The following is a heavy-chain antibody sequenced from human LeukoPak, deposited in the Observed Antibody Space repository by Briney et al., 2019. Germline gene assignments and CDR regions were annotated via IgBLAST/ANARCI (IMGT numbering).Heavy chain of an antibody. CDR1: GYTFTSYG. V-gene: IGHV1-18*01. J-gene: IGHJ4*02. CDR3: AREISDYASAY. Sequence: GASVKVSCKASGYTFTSYGISWVRQAPGQGLEWMGWISAYNGNTNYAQKLQGRVTMTSDTSIATAYMDLSRLTSDDTAVYYCAREISDYASAYWGQGTLVTVSS. CDR2: ISAYNGNT. D-gene: IGHD4-17*01.